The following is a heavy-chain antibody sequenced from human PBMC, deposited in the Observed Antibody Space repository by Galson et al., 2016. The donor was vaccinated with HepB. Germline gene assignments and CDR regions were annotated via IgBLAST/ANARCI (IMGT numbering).Heavy chain of an antibody. CDR1: GYTFSAYS. J-gene: IGHJ5*02. V-gene: IGHV3-21*01. D-gene: IGHD3-10*01. Sequence: SLKLSCAASGYTFSAYSMNWVRQAPGKGLEWLSSISGSGFFKFYADSVKGRFTISRDNAKSSLYLQINNLRAEDTAVYYCVRSCRTWFGELLCSFATWGQGTLVTVST. CDR2: ISGSGFFK. CDR3: VRSCRTWFGELLCSFAT.